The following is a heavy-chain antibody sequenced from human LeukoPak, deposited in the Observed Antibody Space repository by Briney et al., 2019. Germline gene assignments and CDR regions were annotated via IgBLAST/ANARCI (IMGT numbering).Heavy chain of an antibody. CDR2: INHSGST. CDR1: GGSISSGGYS. J-gene: IGHJ4*02. V-gene: IGHV4-30-2*01. Sequence: SETLSLTCAVSGGSISSGGYSRSWIRQPPGKGLEWIGEINHSGSTNYNPSLKSRVTISVDTSKNQFSLKLSSVTAADTAVYYCARDSVTTGIYGLMNWGQGTLVTVSS. D-gene: IGHD4-17*01. CDR3: ARDSVTTGIYGLMN.